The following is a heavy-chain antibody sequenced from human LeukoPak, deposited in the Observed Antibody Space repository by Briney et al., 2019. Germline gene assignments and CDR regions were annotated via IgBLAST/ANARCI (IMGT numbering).Heavy chain of an antibody. Sequence: GGSLRLSCVASEFTVRSNYMTWVRQAPGKGLEWVSILHTGGNTYNADSVKGRFTTSRDDSKNTVYLQMNSLRAEDTAVYYCARVRITMLRGRNDFYYMDVWGKGTTVIVTS. J-gene: IGHJ6*03. CDR1: EFTVRSNY. V-gene: IGHV3-53*01. D-gene: IGHD3-10*01. CDR3: ARVRITMLRGRNDFYYMDV. CDR2: LHTGGNT.